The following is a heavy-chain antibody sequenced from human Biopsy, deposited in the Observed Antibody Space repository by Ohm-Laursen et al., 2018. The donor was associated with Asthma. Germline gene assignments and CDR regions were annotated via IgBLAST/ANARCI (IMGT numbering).Heavy chain of an antibody. CDR2: IKHDGTEK. J-gene: IGHJ1*01. CDR1: GFTFGDYW. Sequence: LRLSCAASGFTFGDYWMSWVRQVPGKGLEWVANIKHDGTEKNRVDSLKGRFTISRDNAKNSLYLQMNSLRAEDTAVYYCARTFHFWSPYHAEHYQLWGQGTLVTVSS. V-gene: IGHV3-7*01. D-gene: IGHD3-3*02. CDR3: ARTFHFWSPYHAEHYQL.